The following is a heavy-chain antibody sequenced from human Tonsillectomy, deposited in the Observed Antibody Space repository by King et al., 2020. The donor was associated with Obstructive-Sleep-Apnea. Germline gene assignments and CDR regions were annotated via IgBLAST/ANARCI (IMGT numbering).Heavy chain of an antibody. CDR1: GGSISSYY. CDR3: ARDRGELGLGY. J-gene: IGHJ4*02. V-gene: IGHV4-59*01. CDR2: IYYSGST. D-gene: IGHD7-27*01. Sequence: VQLQESGPGLVKPSETLSLTCTVSGGSISSYYWSWIRQPPGKGLEWIGYIYYSGSTTYNPSLKSRVTISVDTSRNQFSLKLSSVTAADTAVYYCARDRGELGLGYWGQGTLVTVSS.